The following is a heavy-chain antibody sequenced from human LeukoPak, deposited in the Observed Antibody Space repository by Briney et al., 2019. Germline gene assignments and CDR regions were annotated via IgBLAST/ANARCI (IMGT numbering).Heavy chain of an antibody. CDR3: ARDVKYPLDI. CDR2: INLDGSEK. D-gene: IGHD2-2*02. Sequence: GGSLRLSCAASGFSFSAYWMSWVRQASGKGLEWVANINLDGSEKYYVDSVRGRFTISRDNAKNSLYLQMNSLRDEDAAVYFCARDVKYPLDIWGQGTMVTVPS. CDR1: GFSFSAYW. V-gene: IGHV3-7*01. J-gene: IGHJ3*02.